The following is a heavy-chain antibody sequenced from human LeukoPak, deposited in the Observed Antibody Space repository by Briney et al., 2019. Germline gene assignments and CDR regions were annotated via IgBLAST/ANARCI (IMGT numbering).Heavy chain of an antibody. J-gene: IGHJ4*02. CDR1: GFTFSSYS. D-gene: IGHD3-9*01. Sequence: GGSLRLSCAASGFTFSSYSMNWVRQAPGKGLEWVSSISSSSSYIYYADSVKGRFTISRDNSKNTLYLQMNSLRAEDTAVYYCAKRDILTGYPALWGQGTLVTVSS. CDR3: AKRDILTGYPAL. V-gene: IGHV3-21*04. CDR2: ISSSSSYI.